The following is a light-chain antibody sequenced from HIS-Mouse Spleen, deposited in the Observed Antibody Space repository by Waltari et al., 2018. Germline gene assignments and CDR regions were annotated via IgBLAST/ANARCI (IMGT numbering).Light chain of an antibody. V-gene: IGLV3-25*03. CDR2: KDS. Sequence: SYELTQPPSVSVSPGQTARITCSGDALPKQYAYWYQQKPGQAPVLVIYKDSERPSGMPERVSGSSSGKTVTLTISGVQAEDEADYYCQSADSSGTWVFGGGTKLTVL. CDR1: ALPKQY. J-gene: IGLJ3*02. CDR3: QSADSSGTWV.